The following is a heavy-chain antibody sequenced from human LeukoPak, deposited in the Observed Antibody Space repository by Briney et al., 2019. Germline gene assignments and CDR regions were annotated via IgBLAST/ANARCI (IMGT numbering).Heavy chain of an antibody. CDR2: ISSSSSYI. CDR3: AREGLYNYGYVYGY. Sequence: GGSLRLSCAASGFTFSSYGMHWVRQSPGKGLEWVSYISSSSSYIYYTDSLKGRFTISRDNAKKSLYLQMNSLRAEDTAVYFCAREGLYNYGYVYGYWGQGTLVTVSS. V-gene: IGHV3-21*01. D-gene: IGHD5-18*01. J-gene: IGHJ4*02. CDR1: GFTFSSYG.